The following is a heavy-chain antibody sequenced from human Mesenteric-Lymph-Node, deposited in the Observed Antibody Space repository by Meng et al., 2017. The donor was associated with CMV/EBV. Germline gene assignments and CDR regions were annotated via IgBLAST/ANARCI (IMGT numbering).Heavy chain of an antibody. J-gene: IGHJ4*02. CDR3: AVSVGTTTRFDF. V-gene: IGHV4-4*02. CDR2: IYHNGST. Sequence: GALSGVSMRSLHWWRWDRQPPGKGLEWIGEIYHNGSTNHNPYPKSRVTISVDKSKDQFSLKVDSVTAADTAVYYCAVSVGTTTRFDFWGQGTLVTVSS. CDR1: GVSMRSLHW. D-gene: IGHD1-26*01.